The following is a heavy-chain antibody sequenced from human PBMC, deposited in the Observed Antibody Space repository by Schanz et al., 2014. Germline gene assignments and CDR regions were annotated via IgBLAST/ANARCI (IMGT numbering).Heavy chain of an antibody. CDR2: IHHSGST. CDR3: ARGEWSTSQFDY. D-gene: IGHD2-2*01. V-gene: IGHV4-34*01. CDR1: GGSFSGYY. J-gene: IGHJ4*01. Sequence: QVQLQQWGAGLLKPSETLSLTCAVYGGSFSGYYWTWIRQPPGKGLEWIGEIHHSGSTNYNPSLKSQVTKSMDTSKNQFSLKLTSVTAADTAVYYCARGEWSTSQFDYWGHGTLVTVSS.